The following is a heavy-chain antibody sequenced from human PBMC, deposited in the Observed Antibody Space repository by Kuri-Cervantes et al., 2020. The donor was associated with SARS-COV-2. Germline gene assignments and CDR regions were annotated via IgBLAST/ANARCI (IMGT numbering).Heavy chain of an antibody. D-gene: IGHD2-15*01. CDR2: IYTSGST. CDR3: ARRRLGVAAKYYYYYMDV. CDR1: GGSISSYY. J-gene: IGHJ6*03. V-gene: IGHV4-4*07. Sequence: SETLSLTCTVSGGSISSYYWSWIRQPAGKGLEWIGRIYTSGSTNYNPSLKSRVTISVDTSKNQFSLKLSSVTAADTAVYYCARRRLGVAAKYYYYYMDVWGKGTTVTVSS.